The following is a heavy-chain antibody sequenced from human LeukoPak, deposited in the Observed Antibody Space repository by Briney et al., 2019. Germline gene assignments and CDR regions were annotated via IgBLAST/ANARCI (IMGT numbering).Heavy chain of an antibody. Sequence: GASVKVSCKAAGYTFTCYDMHWVRQAPGQGVEGGGGRNPNSANTAYAQKFHGTVTITRDMSTSTASMELSSLRSEDTAVYYCAAGKYYYDSSGYFPFDYWGQGTLVTVSS. J-gene: IGHJ4*02. V-gene: IGHV1-8*03. D-gene: IGHD3-22*01. CDR2: RNPNSANT. CDR1: GYTFTCYD. CDR3: AAGKYYYDSSGYFPFDY.